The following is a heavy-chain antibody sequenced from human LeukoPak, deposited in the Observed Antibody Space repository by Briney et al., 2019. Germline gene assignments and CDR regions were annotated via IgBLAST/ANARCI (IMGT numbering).Heavy chain of an antibody. CDR3: AKIGDPAIAAGAFDI. CDR1: GFTFDDYA. Sequence: PGGSLRLSCAASGFTFDDYAMHWVRQAPGKGLEWVSGISWNSGSIGYADSVKGRFTISRNNAKNSLYLQMNSLRAEDMALYYCAKIGDPAIAAGAFDIWGQGTMVTVSS. J-gene: IGHJ3*02. CDR2: ISWNSGSI. V-gene: IGHV3-9*03. D-gene: IGHD6-13*01.